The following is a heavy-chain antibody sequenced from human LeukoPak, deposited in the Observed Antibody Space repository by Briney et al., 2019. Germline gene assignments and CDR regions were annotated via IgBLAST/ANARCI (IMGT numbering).Heavy chain of an antibody. CDR1: GFTFSSYG. CDR2: IWYDGSNK. V-gene: IGHV3-33*06. Sequence: PGGSLRLSCAASGFTFSSYGMHWVRQAPGKGLEWVAVIWYDGSNKYYADSVKGRFTISRDNSKNTLYLQMNSLRAEDAAVYYCAKAGYCSSTSCYYYYYYMDVWGRGTTATVSS. J-gene: IGHJ6*03. D-gene: IGHD2-2*03. CDR3: AKAGYCSSTSCYYYYYYMDV.